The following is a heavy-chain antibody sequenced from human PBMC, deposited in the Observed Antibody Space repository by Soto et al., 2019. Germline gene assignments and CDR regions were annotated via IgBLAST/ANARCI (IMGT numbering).Heavy chain of an antibody. Sequence: SETLSLTCTVSGGSISSGDYYWSWIRQPPGKGLEWIGYIYYSGSTYYNPSLKSRVTISVDTSKNQFSLKLSSVTAADTAVYYCARVGSGDHATNYYYYGMDVWGQGTTVTAP. V-gene: IGHV4-30-4*01. D-gene: IGHD2-21*02. CDR3: ARVGSGDHATNYYYYGMDV. J-gene: IGHJ6*02. CDR1: GGSISSGDYY. CDR2: IYYSGST.